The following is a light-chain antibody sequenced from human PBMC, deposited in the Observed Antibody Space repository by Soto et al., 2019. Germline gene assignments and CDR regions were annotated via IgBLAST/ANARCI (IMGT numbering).Light chain of an antibody. V-gene: IGLV2-14*01. Sequence: QSALTHPASVSGSPGQSITISCAGTSSDIGAYNYVSWFQQHPGKAPKILIYEASNRPSGVSHRFSGSKSGNTASLIISGLQAEDEADYYCSSQTTSLTVIFGGGTKVTVL. CDR2: EAS. CDR3: SSQTTSLTVI. J-gene: IGLJ2*01. CDR1: SSDIGAYNY.